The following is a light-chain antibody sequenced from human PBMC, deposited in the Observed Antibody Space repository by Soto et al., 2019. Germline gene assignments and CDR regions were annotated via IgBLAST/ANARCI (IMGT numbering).Light chain of an antibody. J-gene: IGKJ4*01. CDR2: GAS. CDR1: QSVSSSY. CDR3: QQYGSSPPLT. V-gene: IGKV3-20*01. Sequence: EIVLTHSPGTLSLSPGERATLSCRARQSVSSSYLAWYQQKPGQAPRLLIYGASSRATGIPDRFSGSGSGTDFTLTISRLEPEDSAVYYCQQYGSSPPLTLGGGTKV.